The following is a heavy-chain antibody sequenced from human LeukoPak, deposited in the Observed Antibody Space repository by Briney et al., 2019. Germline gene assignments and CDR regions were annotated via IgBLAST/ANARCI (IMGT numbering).Heavy chain of an antibody. D-gene: IGHD3-10*01. CDR3: ARDRPSYGSGSYPDY. CDR1: GYSISSGYY. CDR2: IYYSGST. Sequence: TETLSLTCTVSGYSISSGYYWGWIRQPPGKGLEWIGSIYYSGSTYYSPSLKSRVTISVDTSKNQFSLKLSSVTAADTAVYYCARDRPSYGSGSYPDYWGQGTLVTVSS. J-gene: IGHJ4*02. V-gene: IGHV4-38-2*02.